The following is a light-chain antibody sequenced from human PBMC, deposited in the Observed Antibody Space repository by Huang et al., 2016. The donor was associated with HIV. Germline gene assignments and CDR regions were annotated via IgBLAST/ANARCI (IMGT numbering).Light chain of an antibody. V-gene: IGKV3-15*01. J-gene: IGKJ1*01. CDR1: QSVSSN. Sequence: EIVMTQSPATLSVSPGERATLSCRASQSVSSNLAWYRQRPGQAPRLLIYGASTRATGSPARFSGSGSGTEFTLTISSLQSEDFAVYYCQHYNYWPSPTFGQGTEVEIK. CDR2: GAS. CDR3: QHYNYWPSPT.